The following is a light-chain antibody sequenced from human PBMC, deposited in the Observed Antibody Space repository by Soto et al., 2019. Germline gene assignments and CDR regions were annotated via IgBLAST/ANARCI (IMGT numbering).Light chain of an antibody. CDR3: AAWDDSLNGWV. J-gene: IGLJ3*02. CDR1: SSDVGGYKY. V-gene: IGLV2-8*01. CDR2: EVS. Sequence: QSALTQPPSASGSPGQSVTISCTGTSSDVGGYKYVSWYQQHPGKAPKLMIYEVSKRPSGVPDRFSGSKSGNTASLAISGLQSEDEAAYYCAAWDDSLNGWVFGGGTKLTVL.